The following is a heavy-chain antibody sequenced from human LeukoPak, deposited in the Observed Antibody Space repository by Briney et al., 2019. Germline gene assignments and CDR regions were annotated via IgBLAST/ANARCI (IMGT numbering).Heavy chain of an antibody. CDR1: GFTFSSYW. V-gene: IGHV3-7*01. Sequence: GGSLRLSCAASGFTFSSYWMSWVRQAPGKGLEWVAKIKQDGSEKYYVDSVKGRLTISRDNAKNSLYLQMNSLRAEDTAVYYCARVYFQYYYDSSGQNDYWGQGILVTVSS. J-gene: IGHJ4*02. D-gene: IGHD3-22*01. CDR2: IKQDGSEK. CDR3: ARVYFQYYYDSSGQNDY.